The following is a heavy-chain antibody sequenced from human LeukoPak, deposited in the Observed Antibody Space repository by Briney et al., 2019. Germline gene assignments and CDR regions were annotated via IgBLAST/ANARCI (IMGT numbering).Heavy chain of an antibody. CDR2: ISGSGGNT. CDR3: AKCSYDSSGYYYFDY. V-gene: IGHV3-23*01. D-gene: IGHD3-22*01. CDR1: GFTFSSYA. J-gene: IGHJ4*02. Sequence: PGGSLRLSCAASGFTFSSYAMSWVRQAPGKGLEWVSAISGSGGNTYYADSVKGRFTISRDNSKNTLYLQMNSLRAEDTAVYYCAKCSYDSSGYYYFDYWGQGTPVTVSS.